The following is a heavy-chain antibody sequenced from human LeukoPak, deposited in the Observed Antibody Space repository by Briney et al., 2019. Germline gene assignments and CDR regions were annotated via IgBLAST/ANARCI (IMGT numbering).Heavy chain of an antibody. CDR2: ISPSTTHT. D-gene: IGHD3-10*01. J-gene: IGHJ4*02. CDR3: ASEYGSGTPFDY. Sequence: GGSLRLSCAASGFTFSDYYMSWSRQAPGKGLEWLSYISPSTTHTSYADSVKGRFTISRDNANNLLFLQMSSLRAEDTAVYYCASEYGSGTPFDYWGQGTLVTVSA. CDR1: GFTFSDYY. V-gene: IGHV3-11*05.